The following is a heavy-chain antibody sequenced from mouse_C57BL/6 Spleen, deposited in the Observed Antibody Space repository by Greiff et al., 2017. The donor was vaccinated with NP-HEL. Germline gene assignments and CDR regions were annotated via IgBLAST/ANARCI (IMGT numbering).Heavy chain of an antibody. D-gene: IGHD2-1*01. Sequence: QVQLQQSGPELVKPGASVKISCKASGYAFSSSWMNWVKQRPGKGLEWIGRIYPGDGDTNYNGKFKGKATLTADKSSSTAYMQLSSLTSEDSAVYFCARPIYYGNPAWFAYWGQGTLVTVSA. J-gene: IGHJ3*01. CDR3: ARPIYYGNPAWFAY. CDR2: IYPGDGDT. CDR1: GYAFSSSW. V-gene: IGHV1-82*01.